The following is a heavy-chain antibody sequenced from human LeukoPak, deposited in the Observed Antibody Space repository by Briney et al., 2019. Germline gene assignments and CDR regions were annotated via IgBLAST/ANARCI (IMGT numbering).Heavy chain of an antibody. Sequence: GGSLRLSCAASGFTVSSNYMSWVRQAPGKGLEWVSVIYSGGGTYYADSVKGRFTISRDNSKNTLYLQMNSLRAEDTAVYYCARERRFYDSSGYYYYWGQGTLVTVSS. CDR3: ARERRFYDSSGYYYY. D-gene: IGHD3-22*01. CDR2: IYSGGGT. V-gene: IGHV3-66*01. CDR1: GFTVSSNY. J-gene: IGHJ4*02.